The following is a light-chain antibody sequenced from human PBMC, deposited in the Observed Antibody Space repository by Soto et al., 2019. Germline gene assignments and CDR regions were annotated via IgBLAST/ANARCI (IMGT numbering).Light chain of an antibody. CDR2: GAS. CDR1: QSVSSSY. Sequence: EIVLTQSPGTLSLSPGERATLSCRASQSVSSSYLAWYQQKPGQAPRLLIYGASCRATGIPDRFSGSGSGKDFTLTISRLEPEDSAVYYCQQYGSSITFGQGTRLEIK. J-gene: IGKJ5*01. V-gene: IGKV3-20*01. CDR3: QQYGSSIT.